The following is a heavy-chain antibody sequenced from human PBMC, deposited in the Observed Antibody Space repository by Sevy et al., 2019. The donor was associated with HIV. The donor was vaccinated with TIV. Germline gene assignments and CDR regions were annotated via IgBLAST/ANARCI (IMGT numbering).Heavy chain of an antibody. CDR1: GGSISSYY. CDR3: ARDCGEWRSHAFDI. D-gene: IGHD2-21*01. CDR2: IYYSGST. Sequence: SETLSLTCTVSGGSISSYYWSWIRQPPGKGLEWIGYIYYSGSTNYNPSLKSRVTISVDTSKNQFSLKLSSVTAADRAVYYCARDCGEWRSHAFDIWGQGTMVTVSS. V-gene: IGHV4-59*13. J-gene: IGHJ3*02.